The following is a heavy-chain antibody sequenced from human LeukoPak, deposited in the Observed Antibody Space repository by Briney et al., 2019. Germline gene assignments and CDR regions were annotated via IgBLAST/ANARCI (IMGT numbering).Heavy chain of an antibody. J-gene: IGHJ3*02. CDR3: ARLAKDVHSSGWYGGAFDI. V-gene: IGHV1-69*05. CDR1: GGTFSSYA. CDR2: IIPIFGTA. D-gene: IGHD6-19*01. Sequence: ASVKVSCKASGGTFSSYAISWVRQAPGQGLEWMGRIIPIFGTANYAQKFQGRVTITTDESTSTAYMELSSLRSEDTAVYYCARLAKDVHSSGWYGGAFDIWGQGTMVTVSS.